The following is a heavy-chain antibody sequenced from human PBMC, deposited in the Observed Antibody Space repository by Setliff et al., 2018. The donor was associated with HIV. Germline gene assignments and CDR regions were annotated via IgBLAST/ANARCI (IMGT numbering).Heavy chain of an antibody. CDR2: FDHEEGKI. CDR3: AAPSSVYIFGVLTPVSFDY. J-gene: IGHJ4*02. CDR1: GDTLTKLS. D-gene: IGHD3-3*02. Sequence: ASVKVSCKVPGDTLTKLSIYWVRQAPGKGLEWMGGFDHEEGKIIYAQKFQGRVSTTEDTSTDTAYMDLSSLRSDDTAVYYCAAPSSVYIFGVLTPVSFDYWGQGTLVTVSS. V-gene: IGHV1-24*01.